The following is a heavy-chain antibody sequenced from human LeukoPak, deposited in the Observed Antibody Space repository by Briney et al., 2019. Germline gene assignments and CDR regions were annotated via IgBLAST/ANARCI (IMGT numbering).Heavy chain of an antibody. V-gene: IGHV3-53*01. D-gene: IGHD2-15*01. CDR2: IYSGGST. J-gene: IGHJ4*02. CDR1: GFTVSSNY. CDR3: ASSGYCSGGSCYSLLGVIDY. Sequence: GGSLRLSCAASGFTVSSNYMSWVRQAPGKGLEWVSVIYSGGSTYYADSVKGRFTISRDNSKNTLYLQMNSLRAEDTAVYYCASSGYCSGGSCYSLLGVIDYWGQGTLVTVSS.